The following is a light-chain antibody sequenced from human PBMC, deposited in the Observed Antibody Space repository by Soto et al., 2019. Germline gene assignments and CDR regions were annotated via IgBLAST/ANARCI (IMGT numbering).Light chain of an antibody. Sequence: QSALTQPASVSGSPGQSITISCTGTISDVGSYNLVSWYQQHPGKAPKLMIYEGSKRPSGVSNRFSGSKSANTASVTISGLQAEDEADYYCCAYAGSRVFGGGTELTVL. CDR3: CAYAGSRV. J-gene: IGLJ3*02. V-gene: IGLV2-23*01. CDR2: EGS. CDR1: ISDVGSYNL.